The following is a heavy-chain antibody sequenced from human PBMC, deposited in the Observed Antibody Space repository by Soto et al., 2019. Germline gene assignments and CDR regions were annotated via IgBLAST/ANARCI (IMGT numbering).Heavy chain of an antibody. CDR1: GGSISSGGYY. CDR2: IYYSGST. J-gene: IGHJ4*02. CDR3: ASAKLHLGTFDY. D-gene: IGHD3-16*01. Sequence: SETLSLTCTVSGGSISSGGYYWSWIRQHPGKGLEWIGYIYYSGSTNYNPSLKSRVTISVDTSKIQFSLKLSSVTAADTALYYCASAKLHLGTFDYWGQGTLVTVSS. V-gene: IGHV4-31*03.